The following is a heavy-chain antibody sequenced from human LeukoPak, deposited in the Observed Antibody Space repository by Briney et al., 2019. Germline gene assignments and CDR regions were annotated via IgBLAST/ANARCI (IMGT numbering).Heavy chain of an antibody. Sequence: GGSLRLSCAASGFTFSTYAVNWVRQAPGKGLEWVSYISSSSSHIYYVDSVKGRFTISRDNARNSLYLQMNSLRAEDTAVYYCARALSGSYDYWGQGTLVTVSS. V-gene: IGHV3-21*01. D-gene: IGHD1-26*01. CDR3: ARALSGSYDY. CDR2: ISSSSSHI. CDR1: GFTFSTYA. J-gene: IGHJ4*02.